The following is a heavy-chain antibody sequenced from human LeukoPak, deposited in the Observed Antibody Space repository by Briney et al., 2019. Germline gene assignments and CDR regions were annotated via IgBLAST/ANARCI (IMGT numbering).Heavy chain of an antibody. D-gene: IGHD2-21*01. CDR1: GGTFSTCA. J-gene: IGHJ6*03. CDR3: ARGAVVDYMDV. V-gene: IGHV1-69*05. CDR2: IIPIFGTA. Sequence: SVKVSCKASGGTFSTCAISWVRQAPGQGLEWMGRIIPIFGTANYAQKFQGRVTITTDESTSTAYMELSSLRSEDTAVYYCARGAVVDYMDVWGKGTTVTVSS.